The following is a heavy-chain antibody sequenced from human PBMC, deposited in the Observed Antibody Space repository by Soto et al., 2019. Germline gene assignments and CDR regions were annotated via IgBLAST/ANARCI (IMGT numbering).Heavy chain of an antibody. CDR2: ISYDGSNK. CDR1: GFTFSSYA. D-gene: IGHD2-15*01. J-gene: IGHJ6*02. CDR3: ARVGGNYYYYGMDV. V-gene: IGHV3-30-3*01. Sequence: PGGSLRLSCAASGFTFSSYAMHWVRQAPGKGLEWVAVISYDGSNKYYADSVKGRFTISRDNSKNTLYLQMNSLRAEDTAVYYCARVGGNYYYYGMDVWGQGTTVTGSS.